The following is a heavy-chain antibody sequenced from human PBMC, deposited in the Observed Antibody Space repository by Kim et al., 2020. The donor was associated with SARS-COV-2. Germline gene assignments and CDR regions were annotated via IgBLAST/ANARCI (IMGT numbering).Heavy chain of an antibody. CDR2: IYYSGST. Sequence: SETLSLTCTVSGGSISSYYWSWIRQPPGKGLEWIGYIYYSGSTNYNPSPKSRVTISVDTSKNQFSLKLSSVTAADTAVYYCARDTVSYGPGGWFDPWGQGTLVTVSS. CDR1: GGSISSYY. V-gene: IGHV4-59*13. CDR3: ARDTVSYGPGGWFDP. J-gene: IGHJ5*02. D-gene: IGHD5-18*01.